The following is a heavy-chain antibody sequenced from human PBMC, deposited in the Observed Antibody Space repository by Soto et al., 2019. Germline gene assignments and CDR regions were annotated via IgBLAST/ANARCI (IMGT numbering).Heavy chain of an antibody. CDR2: ISSNGGST. CDR1: GFTFSSYA. J-gene: IGHJ4*02. D-gene: IGHD3-22*01. CDR3: VKVAPYYYDSSGYYSYYFDY. Sequence: PGGSLRLSCSASGFTFSSYAMHWVRQAPGKGLEYVSAISSNGGSTYYADSVKGRFTISRDSSKNTLYLQMSSLRAEDTAVYYCVKVAPYYYDSSGYYSYYFDYWGQGTLVTVSS. V-gene: IGHV3-64D*06.